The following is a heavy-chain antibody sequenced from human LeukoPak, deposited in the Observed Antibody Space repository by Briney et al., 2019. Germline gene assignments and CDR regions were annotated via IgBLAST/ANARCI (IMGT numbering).Heavy chain of an antibody. J-gene: IGHJ3*01. CDR3: VRPDRIFGVPAAFDA. V-gene: IGHV1-69*13. CDR1: GGSFSDYP. CDR2: IIPKYSAS. D-gene: IGHD3-3*02. Sequence: ASVKVSCKASGGSFSDYPINWVRQAPGQGLEWLGGIIPKYSASNYAQAFQGRVTITADESTNTVYMEMSGLRPDDTAVYYCVRPDRIFGVPAAFDAWGQGALVAVSS.